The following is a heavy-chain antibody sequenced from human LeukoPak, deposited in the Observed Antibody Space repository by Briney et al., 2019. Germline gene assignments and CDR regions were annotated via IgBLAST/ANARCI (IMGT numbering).Heavy chain of an antibody. D-gene: IGHD4-23*01. J-gene: IGHJ4*02. CDR2: INHSGST. CDR1: GGSISSYY. Sequence: SETLSLTCTVSGGSISSYYWSWIRQPPGKGLEWIGEINHSGSTNYNPSLKSRVTISVDTSKNQFSLKLSSVTAADTAVYYCYGGNTREDYWGQGTLVTVSS. V-gene: IGHV4-34*01. CDR3: YGGNTREDY.